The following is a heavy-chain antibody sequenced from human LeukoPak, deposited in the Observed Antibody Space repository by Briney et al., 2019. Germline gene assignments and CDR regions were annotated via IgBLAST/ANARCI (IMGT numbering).Heavy chain of an antibody. Sequence: GGSLRLSCAASGFTFTTYSMDWVRQAPGKGLEWVSSISGCSSYIYYADSVKGRFTISRDNAKNSLFLQMNSLRAEDTAVYYCASRPYDNSGYYYVWGQGTLVTVSS. J-gene: IGHJ4*02. D-gene: IGHD3-22*01. CDR1: GFTFTTYS. CDR3: ASRPYDNSGYYYV. CDR2: ISGCSSYI. V-gene: IGHV3-21*01.